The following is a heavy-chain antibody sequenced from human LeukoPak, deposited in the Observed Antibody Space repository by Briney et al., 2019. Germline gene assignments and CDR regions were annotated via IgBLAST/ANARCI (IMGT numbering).Heavy chain of an antibody. CDR2: IGNDGINK. V-gene: IGHV3-30*18. CDR3: AKGRRGSSYVHYFDS. CDR1: GLIFSTYG. D-gene: IGHD5-18*01. Sequence: GRSLRLSCAASGLIFSTYGMHWVRQAPGKGLEWVAVIGNDGINKYYGESVKGRFSISRDNSNNTLYLHMNSLRPEDTAVYFCAKGRRGSSYVHYFDSWGQGVLVTVSS. J-gene: IGHJ4*02.